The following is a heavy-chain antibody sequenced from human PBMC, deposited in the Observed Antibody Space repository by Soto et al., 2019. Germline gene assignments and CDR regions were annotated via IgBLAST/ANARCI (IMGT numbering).Heavy chain of an antibody. CDR1: GGSMRSGGYS. CDR2: IYHSGST. V-gene: IGHV4-30-2*01. CDR3: ARTLNKPLAY. J-gene: IGHJ4*02. Sequence: ASETLSLTCAVSGGSMRSGGYSWSWIRRPPGKGLEWIGYIYHSGSTYYNPSLKSRVTISVDRSKNQFSLKLSSVTAADTAVYYCARTLNKPLAYWGQGTLVTVFS.